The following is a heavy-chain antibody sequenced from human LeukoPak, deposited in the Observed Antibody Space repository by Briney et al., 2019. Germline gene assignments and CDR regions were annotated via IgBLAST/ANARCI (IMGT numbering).Heavy chain of an antibody. J-gene: IGHJ6*03. CDR2: INHSGST. D-gene: IGHD2-15*01. V-gene: IGHV4-34*01. CDR3: ARTTRATVVVVAALGYYYYMDV. CDR1: GGSFSGYY. Sequence: SETLSLTCAVYGGSFSGYYWSWIRQPPGKGLEWIGEINHSGSTNYNPSLKSRVTISVDTSKNQFSLKLSSVTAADTAVYYCARTTRATVVVVAALGYYYYMDVWGKGTTVTISS.